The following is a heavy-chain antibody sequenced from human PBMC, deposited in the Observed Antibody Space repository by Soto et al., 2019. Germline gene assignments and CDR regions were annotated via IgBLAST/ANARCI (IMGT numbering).Heavy chain of an antibody. CDR3: ARRLVPARSYDFWSGYYHY. D-gene: IGHD3-3*01. CDR1: GDSISSYY. J-gene: IGHJ4*02. V-gene: IGHV4-59*01. Sequence: SLTCTVSGDSISSYYWSWIRQPPGKGLEWIGYIYYSGSTNYNPSLKSRVTISVDTSKNQFSLKLSSVTAADTAVYYCARRLVPARSYDFWSGYYHYWGPGTLVTVSS. CDR2: IYYSGST.